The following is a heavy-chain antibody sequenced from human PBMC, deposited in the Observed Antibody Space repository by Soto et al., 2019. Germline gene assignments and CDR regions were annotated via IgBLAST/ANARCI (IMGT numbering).Heavy chain of an antibody. CDR3: ANSAMVRGGGWFDP. CDR1: RFTFSTYA. D-gene: IGHD3-10*01. CDR2: ISGSGVNT. V-gene: IGHV3-23*01. J-gene: IGHJ5*02. Sequence: EVQLLESGGGLVQPGGSLRLSCAASRFTFSTYAMSWVRQAPGKGLEWVSDISGSGVNTYYADSVKGRFTISRDNSKNTLYLQMTSLRAEDTAVYYCANSAMVRGGGWFDPWGQGTLVTVSS.